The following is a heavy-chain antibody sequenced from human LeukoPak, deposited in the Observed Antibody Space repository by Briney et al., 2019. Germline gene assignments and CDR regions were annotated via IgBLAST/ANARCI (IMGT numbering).Heavy chain of an antibody. Sequence: PGGSLRLSCEASGFTIRSFAMSWVRQAPGKGLEWLSGISASGHYIYNADSVKGRFTISRDISKNTLYLQMNSLRAEDTAVYYCAKGTTMIVVVITNAFDIWGQGTMVTVSS. CDR3: AKGTTMIVVVITNAFDI. V-gene: IGHV3-23*01. CDR2: ISASGHYI. D-gene: IGHD3-22*01. CDR1: GFTIRSFA. J-gene: IGHJ3*02.